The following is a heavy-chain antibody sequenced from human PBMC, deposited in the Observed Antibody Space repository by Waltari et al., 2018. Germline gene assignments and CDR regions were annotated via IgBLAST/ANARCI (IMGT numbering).Heavy chain of an antibody. CDR1: GFTFSSYW. Sequence: EVXLVXSGGGLVQPGGSXSLSCAASGFTFSSYWMTWVRQAPGKXLEWVXNIKHXGSEKYYVDSXKGRFTISRDNAKNSLFXQMNSLRAXDTAVXYCAREGGNYGXWGQGTLVTVSS. J-gene: IGHJ4*02. CDR3: AREGGNYGX. D-gene: IGHD1-26*01. CDR2: IKHXGSEK. V-gene: IGHV3-7*04.